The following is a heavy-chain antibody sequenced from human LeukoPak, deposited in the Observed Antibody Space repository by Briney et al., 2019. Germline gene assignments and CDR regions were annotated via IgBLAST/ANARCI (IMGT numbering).Heavy chain of an antibody. CDR1: GFTFTTYS. Sequence: GGSLRLSCEASGFTFTTYSMTWVRQVPGKGLVWVSRINSDGSSTNYADSVKGRFTISRDNAKNTLYLQMNSLRADDTAVYYCARAGGRYSGSPYWGQGTLVTVSS. CDR3: ARAGGRYSGSPY. D-gene: IGHD1-26*01. J-gene: IGHJ4*02. CDR2: INSDGSST. V-gene: IGHV3-74*01.